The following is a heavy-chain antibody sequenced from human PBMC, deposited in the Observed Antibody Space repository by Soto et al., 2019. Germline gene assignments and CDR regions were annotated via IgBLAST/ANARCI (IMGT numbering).Heavy chain of an antibody. Sequence: SETLSLTCSVSDDSINSDRYYWGWIHQPPGKGLEWIGSIYYRGNAYYNPSLKTRVTISVDTSKNQFSLKLSSVTAADTAVYYCARHVRELWPTGLRSYFDYWGQGTLVTVSS. D-gene: IGHD1-26*01. CDR3: ARHVRELWPTGLRSYFDY. CDR1: DDSINSDRYY. J-gene: IGHJ4*02. V-gene: IGHV4-39*01. CDR2: IYYRGNA.